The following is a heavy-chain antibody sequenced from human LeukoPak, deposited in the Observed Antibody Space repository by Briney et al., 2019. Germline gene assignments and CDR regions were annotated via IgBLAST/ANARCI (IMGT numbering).Heavy chain of an antibody. J-gene: IGHJ4*02. Sequence: RSETLSLTCTGSGGAITGYYWNWIRQSAGKGLEGIGRIYTTESTNYNPSLKSRVTMSVDTSNNQFSLKLSSVTAADTAVYYCARRDSSGWYFDYWGQGILVTVSS. V-gene: IGHV4-4*07. CDR1: GGAITGYY. CDR2: IYTTEST. CDR3: ARRDSSGWYFDY. D-gene: IGHD6-19*01.